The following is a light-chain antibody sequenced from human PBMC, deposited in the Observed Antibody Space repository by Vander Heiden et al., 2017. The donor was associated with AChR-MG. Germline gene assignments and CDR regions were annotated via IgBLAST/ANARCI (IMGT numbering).Light chain of an antibody. CDR3: SSNIRRSTRV. V-gene: IGLV2-14*03. CDR1: SSDGGRYHY. J-gene: IGLJ1*01. Sequence: QSALTQPASVSGSPGQSLTISCTGTSSDGGRYHYASSHQQHPGKAPSILMYDCTKRPSGVSNRCSGSKSAKTAAPTISGLPAEDEADDYCSSNIRRSTRVFGPGTKVTVL. CDR2: DCT.